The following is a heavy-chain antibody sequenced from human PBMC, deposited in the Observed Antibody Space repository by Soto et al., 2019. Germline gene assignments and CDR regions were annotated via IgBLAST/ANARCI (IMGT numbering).Heavy chain of an antibody. CDR3: ARGSGGSSYYYYGMDV. V-gene: IGHV1-69*12. J-gene: IGHJ6*02. CDR2: IIPIFGTA. CDR1: GGTFSSYA. Sequence: QVQLVQSGAEVKKPGSSVKVSCKASGGTFSSYAINWVRQAPGQGLEWMGGIIPIFGTANYAQKFQGRVTITADESTSTADMELRSLRSEDTAVYYCARGSGGSSYYYYGMDVWGHGTTVTVSS. D-gene: IGHD2-15*01.